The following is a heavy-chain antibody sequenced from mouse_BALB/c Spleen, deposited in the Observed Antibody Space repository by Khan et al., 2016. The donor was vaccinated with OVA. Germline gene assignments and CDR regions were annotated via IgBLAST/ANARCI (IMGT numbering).Heavy chain of an antibody. V-gene: IGHV14-3*02. J-gene: IGHJ4*01. CDR1: GCNIKDTY. CDR2: IDPANGKT. CDR3: AHSLLLYAMDY. D-gene: IGHD1-2*01. Sequence: VQLQQSGAEFVKPGASVRLSCTASGCNIKDTYIHWVKQRPEQGLEWIGKIDPANGKTNYDPKFQGKATMTADTSSNTAYLHLSSLTSEDTVVYYCAHSLLLYAMDYWGHGTSVTVSS.